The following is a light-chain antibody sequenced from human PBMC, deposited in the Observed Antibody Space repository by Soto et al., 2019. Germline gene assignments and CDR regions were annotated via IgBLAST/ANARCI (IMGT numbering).Light chain of an antibody. Sequence: AIRMTQSPSSFSASTGDRVTITCRASQGISSYLAWYQQKPGKAPKLLIYAASTLQSGVPSRFSGSGSGTDFTLTIICLQSEDFATYYCQQYYSYPRLTFGGGTKVDIK. CDR1: QGISSY. V-gene: IGKV1-8*01. CDR2: AAS. J-gene: IGKJ4*01. CDR3: QQYYSYPRLT.